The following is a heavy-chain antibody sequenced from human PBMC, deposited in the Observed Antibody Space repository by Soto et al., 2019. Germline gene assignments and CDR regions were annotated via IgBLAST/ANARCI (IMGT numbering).Heavy chain of an antibody. V-gene: IGHV3-21*01. CDR3: ARGLGTDGDSYYYYYKDV. CDR1: GFTFSSYS. Sequence: EVQLVESGGGLVKPRGSLRLSCAASGFTFSSYSMNWVRQAPGKGLDWVSSISSSSSYIYYADSVNGRFSISRDNAKHSVYLQLNRLRAEDTALHYCARGLGTDGDSYYYYYKDVCAKRPTVT. J-gene: IGHJ6*03. CDR2: ISSSSSYI. D-gene: IGHD4-17*01.